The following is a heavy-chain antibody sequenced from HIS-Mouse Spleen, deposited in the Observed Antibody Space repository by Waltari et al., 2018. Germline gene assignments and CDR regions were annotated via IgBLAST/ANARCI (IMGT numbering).Heavy chain of an antibody. CDR3: ARMGPASGSYGDY. CDR1: GGSFSGYY. CDR2: INHSGST. D-gene: IGHD1-26*01. V-gene: IGHV4-34*01. Sequence: QVQLQQWGAGLLKPSATLSLTCAVYGGSFSGYYWSWIRQPPGKGLDWIGEINHSGSTNYNPSLKSRVTISVDTSKNQFSLKLSSVTAADTAVYYCARMGPASGSYGDYWGQGTLVTVSS. J-gene: IGHJ4*02.